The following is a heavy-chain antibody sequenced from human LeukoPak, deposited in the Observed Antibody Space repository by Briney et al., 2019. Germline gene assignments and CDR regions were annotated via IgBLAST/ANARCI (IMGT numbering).Heavy chain of an antibody. CDR1: GYSFTTYW. V-gene: IGHV5-51*01. Sequence: GEYLKISCKASGYSFTTYWIGWVRPLPGKGLEWMGVIYPGDSDTRYSPSFQGQVTISADKSISTAYLQWSTLTASDTAIYYCATYSHQLTRIDSWGQGTLVTVSS. D-gene: IGHD2-15*01. J-gene: IGHJ4*02. CDR2: IYPGDSDT. CDR3: ATYSHQLTRIDS.